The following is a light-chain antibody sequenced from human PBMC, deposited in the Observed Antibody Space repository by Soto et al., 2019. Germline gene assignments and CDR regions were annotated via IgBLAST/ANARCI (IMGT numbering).Light chain of an antibody. J-gene: IGKJ4*01. CDR1: QDVESNF. Sequence: EIVLTQSPGTLSLSPGERATLSCRASQDVESNFLAWYRQRPVQAPRLLLYGSSRRATGIPARFSGSGSGTDFTLTISRVGPEDISVYFCHQDYSSNTFGGGTKVEVK. CDR2: GSS. V-gene: IGKV3-20*01. CDR3: HQDYSSNT.